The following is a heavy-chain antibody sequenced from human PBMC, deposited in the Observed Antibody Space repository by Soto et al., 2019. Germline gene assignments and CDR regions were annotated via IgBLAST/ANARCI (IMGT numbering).Heavy chain of an antibody. CDR1: GYTFTSYA. Sequence: SVKVSCKASGYTFTSYAIGWVRQAPGQGLEWMGWINPNYGTANYAQKFQGRVTITTDESTSTAYMELSSLRSEDTAVYYRARDRYGGGHYYDSSGLTNFDYWGQGTLVTVSS. V-gene: IGHV1-69*05. J-gene: IGHJ4*02. D-gene: IGHD3-22*01. CDR3: ARDRYGGGHYYDSSGLTNFDY. CDR2: INPNYGTA.